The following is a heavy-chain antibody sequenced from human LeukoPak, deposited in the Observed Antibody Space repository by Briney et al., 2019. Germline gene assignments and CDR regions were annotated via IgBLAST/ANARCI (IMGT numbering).Heavy chain of an antibody. CDR2: VIPIFGTA. V-gene: IGHV1-69*05. D-gene: IGHD6-19*01. CDR1: GGTFSSYA. CDR3: ASSPPEWLVPSPNYYYYMDV. J-gene: IGHJ6*03. Sequence: SVKVSCKASGGTFSSYAISWVRQAPGQGLERMGGVIPIFGTANYAQKFQGRVTITTDESTSTAYMELSSLRSEDTAVYYCASSPPEWLVPSPNYYYYMDVWGKGTTVTVSS.